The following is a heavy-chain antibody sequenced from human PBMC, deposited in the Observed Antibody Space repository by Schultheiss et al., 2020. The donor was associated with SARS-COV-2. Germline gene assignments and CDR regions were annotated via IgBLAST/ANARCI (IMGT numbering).Heavy chain of an antibody. CDR2: ISGNGDAI. V-gene: IGHV3-48*03. Sequence: GGSLRLSCAVSGFTFDMFAMSWVRQTPGKGLEWLSFISGNGDAINYADSVKGRFTISRDNAKNSLYLQMNSLRAEDTAVYYCARDGGIAAAFDYWGQGTLVTVSS. CDR3: ARDGGIAAAFDY. CDR1: GFTFDMFA. J-gene: IGHJ4*02. D-gene: IGHD6-13*01.